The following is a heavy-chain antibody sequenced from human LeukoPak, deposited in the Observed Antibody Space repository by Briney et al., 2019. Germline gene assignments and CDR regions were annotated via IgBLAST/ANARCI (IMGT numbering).Heavy chain of an antibody. CDR3: ARVGAAAGTDEYYFDY. V-gene: IGHV3-53*01. CDR1: GFTVSSYY. Sequence: HPGGSRRLSFAASGFTVSSYYMNWVRQAPGKGLEWVSVIYSGSSTYYADSVKGRFTISRDNSKNTLYLQMNSLRAEDTAVYYCARVGAAAGTDEYYFDYWGQGTLVTVSS. J-gene: IGHJ4*02. D-gene: IGHD6-13*01. CDR2: IYSGSST.